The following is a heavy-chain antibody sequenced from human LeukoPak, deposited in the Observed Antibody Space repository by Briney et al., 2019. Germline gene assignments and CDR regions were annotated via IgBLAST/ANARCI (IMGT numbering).Heavy chain of an antibody. V-gene: IGHV3-30*18. CDR2: ITDDGIKK. D-gene: IGHD4-17*01. Sequence: GGSLRLSCAASGFTVSSNYMSWVRQAPGKGLEWLAAITDDGIKKYYGDSVKGRFTISRDNSKNTLYLDMNSLRREDTAVYYCAKDQGGDYVGLDYWGQGTLVTVSS. CDR1: GFTVSSNY. CDR3: AKDQGGDYVGLDY. J-gene: IGHJ4*02.